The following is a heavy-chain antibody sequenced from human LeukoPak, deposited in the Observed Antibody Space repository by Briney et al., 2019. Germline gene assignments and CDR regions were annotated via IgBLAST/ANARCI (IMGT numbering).Heavy chain of an antibody. CDR3: AKGAKGGYNFFVY. CDR2: ISSDGSTK. CDR1: GFTFSSYG. Sequence: PGGSLRLSCAASGFTFSSYGMHWVRQAPGKGLEWVAVISSDGSTKYFADSMKGRFTISGDNSKNSLYLQMNDLRAEDTAVYYCAKGAKGGYNFFVYWAQGTQVTVSS. D-gene: IGHD5-24*01. V-gene: IGHV3-30*18. J-gene: IGHJ4*02.